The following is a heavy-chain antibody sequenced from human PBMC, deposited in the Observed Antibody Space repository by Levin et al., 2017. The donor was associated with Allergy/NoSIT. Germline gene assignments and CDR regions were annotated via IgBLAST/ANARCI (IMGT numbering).Heavy chain of an antibody. Sequence: SETLSLTCAVSGYSISSGYYWGWIRQPPGKGLEWIGSIYHSGSTYYNPSLKSRVTISVDTSKNQFSLKLSSVTAADTAVYYCARGSYGFFDYWGQGTLVTVSS. CDR1: GYSISSGYY. D-gene: IGHD5-18*01. CDR2: IYHSGST. V-gene: IGHV4-38-2*01. CDR3: ARGSYGFFDY. J-gene: IGHJ4*02.